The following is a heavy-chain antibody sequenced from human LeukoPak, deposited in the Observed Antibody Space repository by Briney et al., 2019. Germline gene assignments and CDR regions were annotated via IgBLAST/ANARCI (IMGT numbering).Heavy chain of an antibody. D-gene: IGHD3-22*01. Sequence: ASVKVSCKAAGGTFSSCTISWVRQAPGQGLEWMGRIIPILGIANYAQKFQGRVTITADKSTSTAYMELSSLRSEDTAVYYCAKEYYYDSSGLNWFDPWGQGTLVTVSS. V-gene: IGHV1-69*02. J-gene: IGHJ5*02. CDR2: IIPILGIA. CDR1: GGTFSSCT. CDR3: AKEYYYDSSGLNWFDP.